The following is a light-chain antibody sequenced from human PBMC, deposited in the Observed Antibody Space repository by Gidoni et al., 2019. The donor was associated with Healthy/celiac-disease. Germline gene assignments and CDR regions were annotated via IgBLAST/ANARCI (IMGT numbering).Light chain of an antibody. CDR3: SSYTSSSTVV. V-gene: IGLV2-14*01. CDR1: SSDVGGYNY. Sequence: QSALTQPASVSGSPGQSITISCTGTSSDVGGYNYVSWYQQHPGKAPKLMIYEVSNRPSGVSNRFSGSKSGNTASLTISGLQAEDVADYYCSSYTSSSTVVFGGGTKLTVL. CDR2: EVS. J-gene: IGLJ2*01.